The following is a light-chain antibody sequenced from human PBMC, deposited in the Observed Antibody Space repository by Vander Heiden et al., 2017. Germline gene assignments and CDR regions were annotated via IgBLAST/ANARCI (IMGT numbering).Light chain of an antibody. CDR2: DVS. CDR3: SAYTSSHTLV. Sequence: QSALPQPASGSGSPGQSITISCTGTSSDVGGYNYVSWYQHRPGKALELMIYDVSTRPSGVSNRFSGSKSGNTASLTISGLQAEDEADYYCSAYTSSHTLVFGGGTKLTVL. CDR1: SSDVGGYNY. J-gene: IGLJ3*02. V-gene: IGLV2-14*03.